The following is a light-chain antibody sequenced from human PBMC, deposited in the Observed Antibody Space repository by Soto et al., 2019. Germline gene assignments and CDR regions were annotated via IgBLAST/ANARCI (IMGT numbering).Light chain of an antibody. Sequence: DIKMTQSPSSLSASVGDRVTITCRASQTISNYLQWYQQKSGQAPKLLVYAASILHSGVPSRFSGSGSGTDFTLTINSLQPEDFATYYCLQTYTTLTWTFGQGTKVVIK. CDR2: AAS. CDR1: QTISNY. V-gene: IGKV1-39*01. CDR3: LQTYTTLTWT. J-gene: IGKJ1*01.